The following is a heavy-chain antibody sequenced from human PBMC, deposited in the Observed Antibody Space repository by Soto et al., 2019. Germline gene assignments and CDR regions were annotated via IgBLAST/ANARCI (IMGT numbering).Heavy chain of an antibody. V-gene: IGHV4-4*07. J-gene: IGHJ5*02. CDR3: ARGGYYYDSSGYYFT. CDR2: IYTSGST. CDR1: GGSISSYY. Sequence: SETLSLTCTVSGGSISSYYWSWIRQPAGKGLEWIGRIYTSGSTNYNPSLKSRVTMSVDTSKNQFSLKLSSVTAADTAVYYCARGGYYYDSSGYYFTWGQGTLVTVSS. D-gene: IGHD3-22*01.